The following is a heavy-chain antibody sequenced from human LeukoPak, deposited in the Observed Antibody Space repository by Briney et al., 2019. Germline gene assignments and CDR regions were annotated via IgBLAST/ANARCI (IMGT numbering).Heavy chain of an antibody. J-gene: IGHJ4*02. V-gene: IGHV3-48*04. Sequence: GGSLRLSCAASGFTFSNYGMDWVRQAPGKGLEWVSYISASSSSIYYADSVKGRFTISRDNAKNSLFLQMNSLKAEDTAVYYCARGGAARPDYWGQGSLVTVSS. CDR1: GFTFSNYG. CDR2: ISASSSSI. CDR3: ARGGAARPDY. D-gene: IGHD6-6*01.